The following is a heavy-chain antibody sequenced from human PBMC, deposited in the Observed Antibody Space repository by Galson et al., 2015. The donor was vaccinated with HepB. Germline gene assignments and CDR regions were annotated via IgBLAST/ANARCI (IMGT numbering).Heavy chain of an antibody. V-gene: IGHV3-33*01. CDR2: MWYDGTKK. Sequence: SLRLSCAASGFTFSTFGMHWVRQAPGKGLEWVAVMWYDGTKKNFADSVKGRFTISRDNSKNTVHLQMNSLRAEGTAVYYCARGYSGYSGYDYPYFLDYWGQGTLVTGSS. J-gene: IGHJ4*02. CDR3: ARGYSGYSGYDYPYFLDY. CDR1: GFTFSTFG. D-gene: IGHD5-12*01.